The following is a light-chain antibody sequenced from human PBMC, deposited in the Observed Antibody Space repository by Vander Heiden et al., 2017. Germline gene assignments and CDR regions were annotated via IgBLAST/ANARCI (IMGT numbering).Light chain of an antibody. CDR3: MQSIQVPLT. J-gene: IGKJ4*01. V-gene: IGKV2D-29*01. CDR1: QSLLHSNGKTH. CDR2: EVS. Sequence: IVLPPTPPSLSFTPHQPASFSCKSSQSLLHSNGKTHLYWYLQKPGQPPQVLIYEVSNRFSGVPDRFSGSGSGTDFTLKISRVEAEDVGLYYCMQSIQVPLTFGGGTKVEIK.